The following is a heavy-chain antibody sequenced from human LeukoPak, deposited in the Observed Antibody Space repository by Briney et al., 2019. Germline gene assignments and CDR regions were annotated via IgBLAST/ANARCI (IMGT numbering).Heavy chain of an antibody. CDR3: AKGGITFGGVIGY. Sequence: PGGSLRLSCAASGFTFSSYAMHWVRQAPGKGLEGVSGISWNSGSIGYADSVKGRFTISRDNAKNSLYLQMNSLRAEDTALYYCAKGGITFGGVIGYWGQGTLVTVSS. J-gene: IGHJ4*02. CDR1: GFTFSSYA. CDR2: ISWNSGSI. V-gene: IGHV3-9*01. D-gene: IGHD3-16*02.